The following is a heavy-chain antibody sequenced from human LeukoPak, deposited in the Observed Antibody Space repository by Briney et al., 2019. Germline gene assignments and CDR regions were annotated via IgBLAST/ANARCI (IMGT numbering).Heavy chain of an antibody. D-gene: IGHD6-13*01. CDR1: GFTFNNYG. J-gene: IGHJ4*02. V-gene: IGHV3-30*18. CDR2: ISDDGRNK. CDR3: AKDRETTASGTFDF. Sequence: GRSLRLSCAASGFTFNNYGMHYVRQAPGKGLEWVAVISDDGRNKNYADSVKGRFTISRDSSNNTLYLQMNSLRAEDTGVYFCAKDRETTASGTFDFRGQGTPVTVSS.